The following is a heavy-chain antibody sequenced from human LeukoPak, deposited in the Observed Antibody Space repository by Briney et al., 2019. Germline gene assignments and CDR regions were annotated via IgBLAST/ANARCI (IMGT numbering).Heavy chain of an antibody. Sequence: GGSLRLSCAASGFTFSSYAMSWVRQAPGKGREWGSTISGSGGSTYYADSVKGRFTISRDNSRDTLYLRMNSLRAEDTAVYYCAKEDYVWGSYRTVDYWGQGTLVTVSS. V-gene: IGHV3-23*01. D-gene: IGHD3-16*02. CDR3: AKEDYVWGSYRTVDY. CDR2: ISGSGGST. J-gene: IGHJ4*02. CDR1: GFTFSSYA.